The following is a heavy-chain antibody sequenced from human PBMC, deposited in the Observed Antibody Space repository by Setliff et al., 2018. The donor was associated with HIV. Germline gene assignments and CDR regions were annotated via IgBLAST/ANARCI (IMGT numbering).Heavy chain of an antibody. Sequence: PGGSLRLSCAASGFTFSSHSMNWVRRSPGKGLEWVSYISSSSSSIYYADSVKGRFTISRDNAKNSLYLQMNSLRVEDTAVYYCARGNYDRDYWGQGTMVTVSS. CDR1: GFTFSSHS. CDR2: ISSSSSSI. J-gene: IGHJ4*02. CDR3: ARGNYDRDY. D-gene: IGHD3-22*01. V-gene: IGHV3-48*01.